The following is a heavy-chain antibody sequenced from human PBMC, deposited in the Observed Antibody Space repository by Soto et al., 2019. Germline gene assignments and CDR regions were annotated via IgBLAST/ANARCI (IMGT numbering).Heavy chain of an antibody. CDR2: ISSYNGDT. Sequence: ASVKVSCKASGYTFTRSGISWVRQAPGQGPEWMGWISSYNGDTNYAQTFQGRVTMTTDTSTSTAYMELRSLRSDDTAVYYCAREXVAPYYYYGMDVWGQGTPVTVSS. CDR3: AREXVAPYYYYGMDV. V-gene: IGHV1-18*01. J-gene: IGHJ6*02. D-gene: IGHD5-12*01. CDR1: GYTFTRSG.